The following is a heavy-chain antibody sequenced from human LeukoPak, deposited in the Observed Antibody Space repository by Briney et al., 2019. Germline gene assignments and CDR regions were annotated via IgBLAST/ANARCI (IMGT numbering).Heavy chain of an antibody. CDR3: ARAEEDYYDSSGYSNWFDP. CDR2: IYSGGST. J-gene: IGHJ5*02. Sequence: GGSLRLSCAASGFTVSSNYMSWVRRAPGKGLEWVSVIYSGGSTYYADSVKGRFTISRDNSKNTLYLQMNSLRAEDTAVYYCARAEEDYYDSSGYSNWFDPWGQGTLVTVSS. CDR1: GFTVSSNY. V-gene: IGHV3-53*01. D-gene: IGHD3-22*01.